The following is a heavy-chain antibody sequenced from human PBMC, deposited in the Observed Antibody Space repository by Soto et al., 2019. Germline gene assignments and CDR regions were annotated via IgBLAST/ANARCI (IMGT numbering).Heavy chain of an antibody. D-gene: IGHD5-12*01. CDR1: GYTFTSYY. CDR2: INPSGGST. J-gene: IGHJ4*02. V-gene: IGHV1-46*01. CDR3: ARVSVGWLQLSLSLFV. Sequence: ASVKVSCKASGYTFTSYYMHWVRQAPGQGLEWMGIINPSGGSTSYAQKFQGRVTMTRDTSTSTVYMELSSLRSEDTAVYYCARVSVGWLQLSLSLFVWGQGTLVTVSS.